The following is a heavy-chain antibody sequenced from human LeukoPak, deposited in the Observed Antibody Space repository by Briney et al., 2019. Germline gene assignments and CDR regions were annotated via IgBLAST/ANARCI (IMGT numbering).Heavy chain of an antibody. CDR1: GFTIRDYT. CDR2: ISSSGSTI. J-gene: IGHJ4*02. Sequence: GRSLRLSCLASGFTIRDYTMNWVRQAPRKGLEWVSYISSSGSTIYYADSVKGRFTISRDNAKNSLYLQMNSLRAEDTAVYYCARESSSDCGGDCYLTFGYWGQGTLVTVSS. D-gene: IGHD2-21*02. CDR3: ARESSSDCGGDCYLTFGY. V-gene: IGHV3-48*04.